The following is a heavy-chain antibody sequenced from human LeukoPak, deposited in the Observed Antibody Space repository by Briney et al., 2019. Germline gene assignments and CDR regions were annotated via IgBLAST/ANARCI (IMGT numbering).Heavy chain of an antibody. CDR3: ARDRDVPAIGMDV. V-gene: IGHV3-21*06. J-gene: IGHJ6*02. Sequence: GGPLRLSCTASGFTFSSYTMNWVRQAPGKGLEWGSSISSSSSYMYYADSVKGRFTISRDNAKNSLYLQMNSLRAEDTAVYYCARDRDVPAIGMDVWGQGTTVTVSS. CDR1: GFTFSSYT. CDR2: ISSSSSYM.